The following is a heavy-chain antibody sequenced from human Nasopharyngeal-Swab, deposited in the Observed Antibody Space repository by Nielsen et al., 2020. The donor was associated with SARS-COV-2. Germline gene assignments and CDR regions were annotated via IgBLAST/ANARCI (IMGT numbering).Heavy chain of an antibody. Sequence: ALVKVSCKASGYTFTSYAMHWVRQAPGQRLEWMGWINAGNGNTKYSQKFQGRVTITRDTSASTAYMELSSLRSEDTAVYYCARGYPTGYSSSWRPYYYYYMDVWGKGTTVTVSS. J-gene: IGHJ6*03. CDR1: GYTFTSYA. V-gene: IGHV1-3*01. CDR2: INAGNGNT. CDR3: ARGYPTGYSSSWRPYYYYYMDV. D-gene: IGHD6-13*01.